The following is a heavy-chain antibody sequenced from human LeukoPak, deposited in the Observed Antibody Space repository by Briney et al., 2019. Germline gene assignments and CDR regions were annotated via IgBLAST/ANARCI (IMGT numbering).Heavy chain of an antibody. CDR2: INPNSGGT. CDR1: EYTLSGHY. Sequence: ASVKVSCKASEYTLSGHYMHWVRQAPGQGLEWMGWINPNSGGTIYVQNFQGRVTMTRDTSSTTVYMDLSSLRSDDTAVYYCARELSMVGGVPGGGFQHWGQGTLVIVSS. J-gene: IGHJ1*01. D-gene: IGHD3-10*01. CDR3: ARELSMVGGVPGGGFQH. V-gene: IGHV1-2*02.